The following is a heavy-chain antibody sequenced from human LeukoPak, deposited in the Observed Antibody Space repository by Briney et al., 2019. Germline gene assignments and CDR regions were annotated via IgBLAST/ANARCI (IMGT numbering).Heavy chain of an antibody. Sequence: SETLSLTCAVYGGSFSGYYWSWIRQPPGKGLEWIGEINHSGSTNYNPSLKSRVTISVDTSKNQFSLKLSSVTAADTAVYYCARLHYYDSSGYYPWGQGTLVTVS. CDR3: ARLHYYDSSGYYP. J-gene: IGHJ5*02. V-gene: IGHV4-34*01. CDR2: INHSGST. CDR1: GGSFSGYY. D-gene: IGHD3-22*01.